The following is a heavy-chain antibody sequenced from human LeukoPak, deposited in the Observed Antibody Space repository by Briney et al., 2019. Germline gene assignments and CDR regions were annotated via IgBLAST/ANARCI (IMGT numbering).Heavy chain of an antibody. J-gene: IGHJ6*03. V-gene: IGHV1-46*01. Sequence: ASVKVSCKASGYTFTSYYMHWVRQAPGQGLEWMGIINPSGGSTSYAQKFQGRVTMTRDMSTSTAYMELRSLRSDDTAVYYCARRSSTGTIYYYYMDVWGKGTTVTISS. CDR1: GYTFTSYY. CDR2: INPSGGST. D-gene: IGHD1-7*01. CDR3: ARRSSTGTIYYYYMDV.